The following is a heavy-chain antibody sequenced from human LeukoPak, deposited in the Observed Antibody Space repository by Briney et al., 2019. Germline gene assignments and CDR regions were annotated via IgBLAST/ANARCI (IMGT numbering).Heavy chain of an antibody. CDR1: GFTFSSYS. CDR3: ARGDCSSTSCYTLYYYYGMDV. D-gene: IGHD2-2*02. CDR2: ISSSSSYI. Sequence: PGGSLRLSCAASGFTFSSYSMNWVRQAPGKGLEWVSSISSSSSYIYYADSVKGRFTISRDNAKNSLYLQMNSLRAEDTAVYYCARGDCSSTSCYTLYYYYGMDVWGQGTTVTVSS. J-gene: IGHJ6*02. V-gene: IGHV3-21*01.